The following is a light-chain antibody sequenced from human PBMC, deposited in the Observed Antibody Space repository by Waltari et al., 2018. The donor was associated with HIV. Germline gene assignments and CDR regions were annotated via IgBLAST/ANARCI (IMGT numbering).Light chain of an antibody. J-gene: IGKJ1*01. CDR2: GAS. V-gene: IGKV3D-15*01. Sequence: EIVMTQSPATLSVSPGERATLSCRASQRVSSNLAWYQQKPGQAPRLLMYGASTRATGIPARFSGSGSGTEFTLTISSLQSEDFAVYYCQQYNNRPWTFGQGTTVEIK. CDR1: QRVSSN. CDR3: QQYNNRPWT.